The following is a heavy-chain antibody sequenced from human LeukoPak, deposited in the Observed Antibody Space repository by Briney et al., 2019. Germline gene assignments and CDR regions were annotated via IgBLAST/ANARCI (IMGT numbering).Heavy chain of an antibody. CDR2: IYTSGST. Sequence: SETLSLTCTVSGGSISSYYWSWIRQPAGKGLEWIGRIYTSGSTNYNPSLKSRVTISVDTSKNQFSLKLSSVTAADTAVYYCARASLILKGPQKLYYFDYWGQGTLVTVSS. CDR1: GGSISSYY. CDR3: ARASLILKGPQKLYYFDY. V-gene: IGHV4-4*07. J-gene: IGHJ4*02. D-gene: IGHD3/OR15-3a*01.